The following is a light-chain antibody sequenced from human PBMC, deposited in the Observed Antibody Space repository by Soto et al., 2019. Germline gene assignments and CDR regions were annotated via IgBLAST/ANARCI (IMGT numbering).Light chain of an antibody. Sequence: DIPMSQSPSSLSASVGDSVTITCRASETIIDYLNWYQQQPGEAPKLLIFSASSLYSGVPSRFRGSGSGTHFTLTISSLQPEDFATYFCQQSFSAPRTFVQGTKLQAK. CDR1: ETIIDY. CDR3: QQSFSAPRT. V-gene: IGKV1-39*01. J-gene: IGKJ2*01. CDR2: SAS.